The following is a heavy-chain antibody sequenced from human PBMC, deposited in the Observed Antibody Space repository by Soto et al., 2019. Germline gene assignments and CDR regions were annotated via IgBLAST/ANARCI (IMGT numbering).Heavy chain of an antibody. V-gene: IGHV4-59*01. CDR1: GDSISTYY. D-gene: IGHD3-22*01. CDR2: LYYGRSA. CDR3: ALRSMAVVPEY. J-gene: IGHJ4*02. Sequence: QVQLQESGPGLVKPSETLSLTCAVSGDSISTYYCMWIRQPPGKGLESIGYLYYGRSANYNPSLKSRVTLSVDTSTNQCSLTLSSMTAAVTAVYYCALRSMAVVPEYWGQGTLVTVSS.